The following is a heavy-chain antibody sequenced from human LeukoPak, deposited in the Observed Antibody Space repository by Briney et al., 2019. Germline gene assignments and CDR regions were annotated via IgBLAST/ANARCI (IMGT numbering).Heavy chain of an antibody. Sequence: GGSLRLSCVGSGFTFYNYYISWVRQAPGKGLEWVANIKEDGSQKNYVDSVKGRFTISRDNAKNSVFLEMSSLRVEDTGTYYCARDFPHLDWFDSWGRGTLVTVSS. J-gene: IGHJ5*01. CDR3: ARDFPHLDWFDS. CDR2: IKEDGSQK. CDR1: GFTFYNYY. V-gene: IGHV3-7*03.